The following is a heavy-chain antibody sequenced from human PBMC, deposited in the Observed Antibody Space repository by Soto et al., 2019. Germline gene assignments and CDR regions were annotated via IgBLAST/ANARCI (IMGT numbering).Heavy chain of an antibody. CDR1: GLTFSTYS. J-gene: IGHJ4*02. V-gene: IGHV3-48*02. Sequence: EVQLVESGGGLVQPGGSLRLSCAASGLTFSTYSMNWVRQAPGKGLEWISYVSGSSDAINYADSVKGRFTISRDNAKNSLYLLMSSLRDEDTAVYYCAKGETSSACLIDYWGQGPLVTVSS. D-gene: IGHD3-22*01. CDR2: VSGSSDAI. CDR3: AKGETSSACLIDY.